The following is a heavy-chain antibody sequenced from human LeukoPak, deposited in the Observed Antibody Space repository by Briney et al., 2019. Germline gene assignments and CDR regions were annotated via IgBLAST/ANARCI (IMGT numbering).Heavy chain of an antibody. D-gene: IGHD6-13*01. CDR1: GFTFSSYA. Sequence: GGSLRLSCAASGFTFSSYAMSWVRQAPGKGLEWVSAISGSGGSTYYADSVKGRFTISRDNSKNTLYLQMNSLRAEDAAVYYCAKDCRSSSWSSFDYWGQGTLVTVSS. CDR3: AKDCRSSSWSSFDY. CDR2: ISGSGGST. J-gene: IGHJ4*02. V-gene: IGHV3-23*01.